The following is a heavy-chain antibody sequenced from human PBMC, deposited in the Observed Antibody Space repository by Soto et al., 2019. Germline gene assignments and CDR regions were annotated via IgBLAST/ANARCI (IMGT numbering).Heavy chain of an antibody. D-gene: IGHD3-9*01. CDR3: AKDELRYFDWLLSSPFDY. CDR1: GFTFSSYA. CDR2: ISGSGGST. Sequence: PGGSLRLSCAASGFTFSSYAMSWVRQAPGKGLEWVSAISGSGGSTYYADSVKGRFTISRDNSKNTLYLQMNSLRAEDTAVYYCAKDELRYFDWLLSSPFDYWGQGTLVTVSS. V-gene: IGHV3-23*01. J-gene: IGHJ4*02.